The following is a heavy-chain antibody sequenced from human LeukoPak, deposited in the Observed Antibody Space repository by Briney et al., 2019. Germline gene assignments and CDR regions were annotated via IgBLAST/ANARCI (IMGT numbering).Heavy chain of an antibody. CDR3: ARDSCYFDGSGHKGYFDY. V-gene: IGHV3-48*03. Sequence: GGSLRLSCAASGFTFSSYEMNWVRQAPGKGLEWVSYISSSCSTKYYPDSVKGRFTISRDNAKNSLFLQMNSLRAEDTAVYYGARDSCYFDGSGHKGYFDYWGQGTLVTGSS. D-gene: IGHD3-22*01. CDR1: GFTFSSYE. J-gene: IGHJ4*02. CDR2: ISSSCSTK.